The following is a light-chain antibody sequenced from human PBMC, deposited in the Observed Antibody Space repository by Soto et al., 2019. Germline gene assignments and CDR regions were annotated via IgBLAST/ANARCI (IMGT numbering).Light chain of an antibody. Sequence: IVRTQSPATLSLSAGERPTLSCRASRSVSSQLAWYQKKPGQPPRRLIYGASTRATGIPARFSGSGSGTELTLTISSLQSEDFAVYYCQQYNNWPPWTFGQGTKVDIK. CDR3: QQYNNWPPWT. CDR1: RSVSSQ. V-gene: IGKV3-15*01. CDR2: GAS. J-gene: IGKJ1*01.